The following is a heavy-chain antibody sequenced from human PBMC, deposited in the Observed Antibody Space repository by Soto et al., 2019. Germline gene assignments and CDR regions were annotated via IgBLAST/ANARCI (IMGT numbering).Heavy chain of an antibody. Sequence: GESVKISCKGSGYSFISYWIGWVRQMPGKGLEWMGIIYPGDSDTRYSPSFQGQVTISADKSISTAYLQWSSLKASDTAMYYCPRRDFGGYCSSTKCCGLDVWGQGTSVTVSS. V-gene: IGHV5-51*01. CDR1: GYSFISYW. D-gene: IGHD2-2*01. CDR3: PRRDFGGYCSSTKCCGLDV. CDR2: IYPGDSDT. J-gene: IGHJ6*02.